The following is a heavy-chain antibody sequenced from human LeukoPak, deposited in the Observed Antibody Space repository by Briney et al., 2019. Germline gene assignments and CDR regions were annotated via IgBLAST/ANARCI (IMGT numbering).Heavy chain of an antibody. J-gene: IGHJ4*02. Sequence: ASVKVSCKASGYTFTSYHMHWVRQAPGQGLEWMGIINPSGGSTSYAQKFQGRVTMTRDTSTSTVYMELSSLRSEDTAVYYCARDYSSGWPFDYWGQGTLVTVSS. CDR3: ARDYSSGWPFDY. CDR2: INPSGGST. V-gene: IGHV1-46*01. D-gene: IGHD6-19*01. CDR1: GYTFTSYH.